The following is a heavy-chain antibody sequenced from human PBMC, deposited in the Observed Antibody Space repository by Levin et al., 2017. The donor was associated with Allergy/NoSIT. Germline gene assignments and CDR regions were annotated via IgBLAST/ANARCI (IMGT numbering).Heavy chain of an antibody. J-gene: IGHJ4*01. CDR3: ADVIASTAYLDY. CDR1: GYVFTSYG. Sequence: ASVKVSCKATGYVFTSYGIHWVRQAPGQRLEWMGWINAGNGNTKYSQKFQGRVTNTRDTSASTAYMELNGLTSEDTSVYYCADVIASTAYLDYWGPGTLVTVSS. V-gene: IGHV1-3*01. D-gene: IGHD3-10*01. CDR2: INAGNGNT.